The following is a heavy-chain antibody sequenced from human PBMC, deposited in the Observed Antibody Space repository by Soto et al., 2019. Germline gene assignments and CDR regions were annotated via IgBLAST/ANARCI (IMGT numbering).Heavy chain of an antibody. D-gene: IGHD2-2*01. CDR1: GYTFTSYA. Sequence: ASVKVSCKASGYTFTSYAMHWVRQAPGQRLEWMGWINAGNGNTKYSQKFQGRVTITRDTSASTAYMELSSLRSEDTAVYYCARDQVGYCSSTSCYRYYYGMDVWGQGTTVPVSS. V-gene: IGHV1-3*01. CDR2: INAGNGNT. J-gene: IGHJ6*02. CDR3: ARDQVGYCSSTSCYRYYYGMDV.